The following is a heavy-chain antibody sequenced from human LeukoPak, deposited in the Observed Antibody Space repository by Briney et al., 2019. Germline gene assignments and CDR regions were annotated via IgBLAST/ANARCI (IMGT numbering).Heavy chain of an antibody. V-gene: IGHV4-59*11. CDR3: ATLKRGSIYGYFDF. D-gene: IGHD5-18*01. Sequence: SETLSLTCTVSGGSITSHYWSWIRQPPGKGLEWIAYVLDSVRTKHNPSLQSRLALSADTSKNQFSLRLSSVTAADTAVYYCATLKRGSIYGYFDFWGGGIKVTVAS. CDR2: VLDSVRT. J-gene: IGHJ4*02. CDR1: GGSITSHY.